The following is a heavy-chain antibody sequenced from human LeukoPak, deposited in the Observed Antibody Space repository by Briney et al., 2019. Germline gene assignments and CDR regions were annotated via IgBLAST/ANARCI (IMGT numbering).Heavy chain of an antibody. CDR3: AGALGDGYNWEDSRFDY. J-gene: IGHJ4*02. V-gene: IGHV4-30-4*08. D-gene: IGHD5-24*01. CDR1: GGSISSGDYY. CDR2: IYYSGST. Sequence: PSQTLSLTCTVSGGSISSGDYYWSWIRQHPGKGLEWIGYIYYSGSTYYNPSLRSRVTISVDTSKNQFSLKLTSVTAADTAVYYCAGALGDGYNWEDSRFDYWGQGTLVTVSS.